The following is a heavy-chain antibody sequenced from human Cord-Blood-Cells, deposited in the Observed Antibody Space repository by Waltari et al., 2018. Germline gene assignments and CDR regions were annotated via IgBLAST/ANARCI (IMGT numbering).Heavy chain of an antibody. CDR1: GGTFSSYA. CDR3: MCSGGSQNAFDI. D-gene: IGHD2-15*01. V-gene: IGHV1-69*18. CDR2: IIPMFGKA. J-gene: IGHJ3*02. Sequence: QVQLVQSGAEVKKPGSSVKVSCKASGGTFSSYAISWVRQAPGQGLEWMGRIIPMFGKANYPQKFQGRVKITPDESTSTAYMELSSLRSEETAVYYCMCSGGSQNAFDIWGQGTMVTVSS.